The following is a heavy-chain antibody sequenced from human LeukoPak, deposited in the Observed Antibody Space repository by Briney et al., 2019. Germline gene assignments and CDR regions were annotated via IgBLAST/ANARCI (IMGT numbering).Heavy chain of an antibody. CDR2: TYYRSKWYN. J-gene: IGHJ4*02. CDR3: ARGGHYDILTGYLDSFDY. V-gene: IGHV6-1*01. CDR1: GDSVSSNSAA. Sequence: SQTLSLTCAISGDSVSSNSAAWNWIRQSPSRGLEWLGRTYYRSKWYNDYAVSVKSRITINSDTSKNQFSLQLNSVTPEDTAVYYCARGGHYDILTGYLDSFDYWGQGTLVTVSS. D-gene: IGHD3-9*01.